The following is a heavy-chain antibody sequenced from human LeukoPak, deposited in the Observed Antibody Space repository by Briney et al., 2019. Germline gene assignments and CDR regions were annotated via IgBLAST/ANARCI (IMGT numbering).Heavy chain of an antibody. J-gene: IGHJ4*02. Sequence: ASVKVSCKASGGTFSSYAISWVRQAPGQGLEWMGRINPNSGGTNYAQKFQGRVTMTRDTSISTAYMELSRLRSDDTAVYYCAREGTYYDFWSGYYYYFDYWGQGTLVTVSS. CDR1: GGTFSSYA. CDR3: AREGTYYDFWSGYYYYFDY. V-gene: IGHV1-2*06. D-gene: IGHD3-3*01. CDR2: INPNSGGT.